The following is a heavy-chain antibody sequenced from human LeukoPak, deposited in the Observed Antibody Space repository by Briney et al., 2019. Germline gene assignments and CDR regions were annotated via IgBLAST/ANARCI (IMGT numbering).Heavy chain of an antibody. Sequence: SQTLSLTCTVSGGSISSGSYYWSWIRQPAGKGLEWIGRIYTSGSTNYNPSLKSRVTISVDTSKNQFSLKLSSVTAADTAVYYCARVGIAMVLGYWGQGTLVTVSS. CDR3: ARVGIAMVLGY. CDR1: GGSISSGSYY. J-gene: IGHJ4*02. CDR2: IYTSGST. D-gene: IGHD5-18*01. V-gene: IGHV4-61*02.